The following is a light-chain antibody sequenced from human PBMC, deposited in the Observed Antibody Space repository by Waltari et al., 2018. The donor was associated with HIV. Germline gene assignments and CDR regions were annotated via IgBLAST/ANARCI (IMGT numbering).Light chain of an antibody. CDR2: GKN. J-gene: IGLJ2*01. CDR3: NSRDSSGNHP. CDR1: SLRSYY. V-gene: IGLV3-19*01. Sequence: SYELTQDPAVSVALGQTVRSTCKGDSLRSYYTSRYQQKPGQAPVLVIYGKNNRPSGIPDRFSGSSSGNTASLTITGAQAEDEADYYCNSRDSSGNHPFGGGTKLTVL.